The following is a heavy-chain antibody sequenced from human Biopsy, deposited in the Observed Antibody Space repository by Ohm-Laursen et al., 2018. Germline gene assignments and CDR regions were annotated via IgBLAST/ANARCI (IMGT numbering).Heavy chain of an antibody. CDR3: ARGSNEYGGLYFPH. D-gene: IGHD4-23*01. Sequence: TLSLTCLVSGGSFTGHYWTWIRQPPGQGLEWIGHISHTGYTSYKSSLKSRVTISLDTSRKHFSLRLTSLAAADTAVYYCARGSNEYGGLYFPHWGQGTLVTVSS. V-gene: IGHV4-59*11. CDR1: GGSFTGHY. J-gene: IGHJ1*01. CDR2: ISHTGYT.